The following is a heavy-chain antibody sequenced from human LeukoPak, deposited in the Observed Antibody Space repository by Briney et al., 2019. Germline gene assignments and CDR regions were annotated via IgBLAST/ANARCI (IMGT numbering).Heavy chain of an antibody. CDR1: GFTFSSYG. Sequence: QPGGSLRLSCAASGFTFSSYGMHWIRQAPGKGLEWVSYISSTGDLISYADSVKGRFTISRDSAKNSLYLQMNSLRAEDTAVYYCAKDLGRYYGSGSYYRAQVLYGMDVWGQGTTVTVSS. CDR2: ISSTGDLI. CDR3: AKDLGRYYGSGSYYRAQVLYGMDV. D-gene: IGHD3-10*01. J-gene: IGHJ6*02. V-gene: IGHV3-48*04.